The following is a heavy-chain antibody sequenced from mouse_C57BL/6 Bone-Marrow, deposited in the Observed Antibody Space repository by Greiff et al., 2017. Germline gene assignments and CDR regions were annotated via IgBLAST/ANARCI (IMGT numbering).Heavy chain of an antibody. V-gene: IGHV1-81*01. Sequence: VKVVESGAELARPGASVKLSCKASGYTFTSYGISWVKQRTGQGLEWIGEIYPRSGNTYYNEKFKGKATLTADKSSSTAYMELRSLTSEDSAVYFCARGGYYSNFLAYWGQGTLVTVSA. CDR3: ARGGYYSNFLAY. CDR1: GYTFTSYG. J-gene: IGHJ3*01. CDR2: IYPRSGNT. D-gene: IGHD2-5*01.